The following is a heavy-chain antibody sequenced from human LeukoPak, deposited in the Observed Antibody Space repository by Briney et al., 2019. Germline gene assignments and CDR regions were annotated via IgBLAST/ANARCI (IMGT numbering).Heavy chain of an antibody. D-gene: IGHD2-21*01. CDR3: AKIVASGSY. J-gene: IGHJ4*02. V-gene: IGHV3-23*01. CDR2: ISGSGGGT. CDR1: GFTFSSYA. Sequence: GGSLRLSCAASGFTFSSYAMSWVRQAPGKGLEWVSGISGSGGGTYCADSMKGRFTISRDNSKNTLYLQMNSLRAEDTAVYYCAKIVASGSYWGQGTLVTVSS.